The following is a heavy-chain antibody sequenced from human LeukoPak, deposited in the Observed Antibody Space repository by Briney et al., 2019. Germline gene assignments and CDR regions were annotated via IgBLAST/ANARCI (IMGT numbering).Heavy chain of an antibody. V-gene: IGHV4-34*01. D-gene: IGHD6-13*01. CDR2: INHSGST. CDR3: ARGIYSSSWYRVKRNWFDP. CDR1: GFTFSSYA. J-gene: IGHJ5*02. Sequence: GSLRLSCAASGFTFSSYAMSWIRQPPGKGLEWIGEINHSGSTNYNPSLKSRVTISVDTSKNQFSLKLSSVTAADTAVYYCARGIYSSSWYRVKRNWFDPWGQGTLVTVSS.